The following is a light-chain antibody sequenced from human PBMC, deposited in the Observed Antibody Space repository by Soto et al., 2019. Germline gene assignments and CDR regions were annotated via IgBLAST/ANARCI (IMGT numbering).Light chain of an antibody. V-gene: IGKV3-11*01. CDR2: DAS. CDR1: QSVSTS. Sequence: EIVLTQSPATLSLSPGERATLSCKASQSVSTSLAWYQQKPGQAPRLLIYDASKRATGIPARFSGSGSGTDFTLTINSLEPEDFAFYYCQQRSNLVTFGGGTKVEIK. CDR3: QQRSNLVT. J-gene: IGKJ4*01.